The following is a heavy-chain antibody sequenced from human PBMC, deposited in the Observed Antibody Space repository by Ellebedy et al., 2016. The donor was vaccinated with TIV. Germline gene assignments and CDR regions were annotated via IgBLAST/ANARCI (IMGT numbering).Heavy chain of an antibody. V-gene: IGHV4-39*01. CDR2: IYYSGST. J-gene: IGHJ4*02. CDR1: GFTFSSYAMH. Sequence: GSLRLSCSASGFTFSSYAMHWVRQAPGKGLEWIGSIYYSGSTYYNPSLKSRVTISVDTSRNQFSLKLSSVTAADTALYYCARHLWSTSSGVDYWGQGALVTVSS. CDR3: ARHLWSTSSGVDY. D-gene: IGHD2-2*01.